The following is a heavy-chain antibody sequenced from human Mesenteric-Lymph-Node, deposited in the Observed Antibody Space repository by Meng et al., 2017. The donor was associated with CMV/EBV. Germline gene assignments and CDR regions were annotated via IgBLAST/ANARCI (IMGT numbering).Heavy chain of an antibody. Sequence: LSLTCAASGFTFSSYWMHWVRQAPGKGLVWFSRINSDGSSTNYAASVKGRFTISRDNAKNTLYLQMNSLRAEDTAVYYCARAKRVDPSDFWSGYDAFDIWGQGTMVTVSS. CDR2: INSDGSST. J-gene: IGHJ3*02. CDR1: GFTFSSYW. V-gene: IGHV3-74*01. D-gene: IGHD3-3*01. CDR3: ARAKRVDPSDFWSGYDAFDI.